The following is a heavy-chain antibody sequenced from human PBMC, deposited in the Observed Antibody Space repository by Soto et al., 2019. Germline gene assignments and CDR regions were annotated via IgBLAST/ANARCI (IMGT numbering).Heavy chain of an antibody. CDR3: ANALGLYYFDY. J-gene: IGHJ4*02. D-gene: IGHD1-1*01. V-gene: IGHV1-24*01. CDR2: FDPEDGET. CDR1: GYTLTELS. Sequence: ASVKVSCKVSGYTLTELSMHWVRQAPGKGLEWMGGFDPEDGETIYAQKFQGRVTITRDTSASTAYMELSSLRSEDTAVYYCANALGLYYFDYWGQGTLVTVSS.